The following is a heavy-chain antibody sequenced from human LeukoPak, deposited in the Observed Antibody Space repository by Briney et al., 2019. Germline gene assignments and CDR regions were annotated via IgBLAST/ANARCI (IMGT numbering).Heavy chain of an antibody. CDR3: ARGFYYGSGSYWFDY. D-gene: IGHD3-10*01. CDR1: GGSISSGSYY. J-gene: IGHJ4*02. V-gene: IGHV4-61*02. CDR2: IYTSGST. Sequence: KSSETLSLTCTVSGGSISSGSYYWSWIRQPAGKGLEWIGRIYTSGSTNSNPSLKSRVTISVDTSKNQFSLKLSSVTAADTAVYYCARGFYYGSGSYWFDYWGQGTLVTVSS.